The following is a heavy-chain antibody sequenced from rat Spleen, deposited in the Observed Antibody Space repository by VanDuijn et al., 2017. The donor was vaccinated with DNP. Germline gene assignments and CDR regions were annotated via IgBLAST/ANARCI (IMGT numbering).Heavy chain of an antibody. J-gene: IGHJ2*01. CDR3: TRRAFGDDFDY. CDR2: ISYDGSSP. V-gene: IGHV5-29*01. Sequence: EVQLVESGGGLVQPGRSLKLSCAASGFTFSKDDMAWVRQAPTKGVEWVASISYDGSSPHYRDSVKGQFTLSRENAKSTLDLQMDSLRSEDTAIYFCTRRAFGDDFDYWGPGFMVTVS. CDR1: GFTFSKDD. D-gene: IGHD4-3*01.